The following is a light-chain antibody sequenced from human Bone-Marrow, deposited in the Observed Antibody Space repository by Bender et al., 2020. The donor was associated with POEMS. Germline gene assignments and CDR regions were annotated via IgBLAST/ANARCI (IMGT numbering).Light chain of an antibody. Sequence: QSVLSQPPSVSGAPGQRVTISCSGSSSNIGAGYDVHWYQQLPGTGPKLLIYGDTYRPSGVPDRFSGSKSGTSAYLAITGLQAEDEADYYCQSLDSSLSGSKVFGGGTKLTVL. J-gene: IGLJ3*02. V-gene: IGLV1-40*01. CDR2: GDT. CDR1: SSNIGAGYD. CDR3: QSLDSSLSGSKV.